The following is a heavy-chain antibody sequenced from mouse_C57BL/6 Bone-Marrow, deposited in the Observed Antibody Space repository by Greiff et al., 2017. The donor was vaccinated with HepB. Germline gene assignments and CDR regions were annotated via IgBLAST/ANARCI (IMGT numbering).Heavy chain of an antibody. CDR3: ARGTIVTTRDYYFDY. Sequence: EVQLVESGGGLVKPGGSLKLSCAASGFTFSSYAMSWVRQTPEKRLEWVATISDGGSYTYYPDNVKGRFTISRDNAKNNLYLQMSHLKSEDTAMYYCARGTIVTTRDYYFDYWGQGTTLTVSS. J-gene: IGHJ2*01. D-gene: IGHD2-5*01. CDR2: ISDGGSYT. CDR1: GFTFSSYA. V-gene: IGHV5-4*01.